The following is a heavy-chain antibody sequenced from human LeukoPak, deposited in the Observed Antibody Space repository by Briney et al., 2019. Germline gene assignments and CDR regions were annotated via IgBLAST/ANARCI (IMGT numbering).Heavy chain of an antibody. V-gene: IGHV3-30*02. CDR2: IRYDGSNK. D-gene: IGHD3-9*01. Sequence: GGSLRLSCAASGSTFSSYGMHWVRQAPGKGLEWVAFIRYDGSNKYYADSVKGRFTISRDNSKNTLYLQMNSLRAEDTAVYYCAKDRYYDIPFDYWGQGTLVTVSS. J-gene: IGHJ4*02. CDR3: AKDRYYDIPFDY. CDR1: GSTFSSYG.